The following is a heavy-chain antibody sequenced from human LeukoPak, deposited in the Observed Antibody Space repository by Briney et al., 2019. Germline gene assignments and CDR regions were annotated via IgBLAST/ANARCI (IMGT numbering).Heavy chain of an antibody. CDR2: ISGSGGIT. D-gene: IGHD2-2*01. CDR3: AKDARYCSTPNCQKYYFDY. Sequence: PGGSLRLSCAASGFTFNSYAMNWVRQAPGEGLEWVSVISGSGGITSYADSVKGRFTIFRDNSKDALYLQLNSLRGEDTAVYYCAKDARYCSTPNCQKYYFDYWGQGTLVTVSS. J-gene: IGHJ4*02. CDR1: GFTFNSYA. V-gene: IGHV3-23*01.